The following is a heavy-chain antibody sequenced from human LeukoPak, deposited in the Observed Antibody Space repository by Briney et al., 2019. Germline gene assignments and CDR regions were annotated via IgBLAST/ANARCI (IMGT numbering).Heavy chain of an antibody. J-gene: IGHJ6*02. V-gene: IGHV3-30*18. CDR1: GFTFSSYG. CDR3: AKSTAIGTYYYYGMDV. D-gene: IGHD2-21*02. Sequence: PGGSLRLSCAASGFTFSSYGMHWARQAPGKGLEWVAVISYDGSNKYYADSVKGRFTISRDNSKNTLYLQMNSLRAEDTAVYYCAKSTAIGTYYYYGMDVWGQGTTVTVSS. CDR2: ISYDGSNK.